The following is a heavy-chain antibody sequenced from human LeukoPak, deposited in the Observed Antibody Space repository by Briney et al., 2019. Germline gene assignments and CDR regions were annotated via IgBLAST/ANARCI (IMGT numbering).Heavy chain of an antibody. Sequence: TSETLSLTCTVSGGSISSSSYYWGWIRQPPGKGLEWIGSIYYSGSTYYNPSLKSRVTISVDTSKNQFSLKLSSVTAADTAVYYCARNPDFWSPPEDYWGQGTLVTVSS. CDR3: ARNPDFWSPPEDY. J-gene: IGHJ4*02. CDR2: IYYSGST. CDR1: GGSISSSSYY. D-gene: IGHD3-3*01. V-gene: IGHV4-39*01.